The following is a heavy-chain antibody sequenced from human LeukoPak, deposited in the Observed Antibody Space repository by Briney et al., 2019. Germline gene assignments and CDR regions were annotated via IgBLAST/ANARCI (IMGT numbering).Heavy chain of an antibody. J-gene: IGHJ4*02. CDR3: ARGGFMITFGGPIDY. D-gene: IGHD3-16*01. Sequence: PGGSLRLSCAASGFTFSNFNMNWVRQAPGKGLEWVSSISSGSTSIYYADSVKGRFTISRDNSKNSLYLQMNSLRAEDTAVYYCARGGFMITFGGPIDYWGQGTLVTVSS. CDR2: ISSGSTSI. CDR1: GFTFSNFN. V-gene: IGHV3-21*01.